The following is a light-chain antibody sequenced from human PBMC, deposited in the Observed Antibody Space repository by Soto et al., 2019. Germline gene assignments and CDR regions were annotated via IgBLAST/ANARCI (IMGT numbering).Light chain of an antibody. J-gene: IGKJ4*01. CDR1: QSVSFSY. V-gene: IGKV3-20*01. Sequence: EIVLTQSPGTLSLSPGDRATLSCRASQSVSFSYLAWYQQKAGQAPRLLIYGATSRATGIPDRFSGSESGTDFTLTISRLEPEDFAVYYCQQDGSSPLTFGGGTNVAIK. CDR2: GAT. CDR3: QQDGSSPLT.